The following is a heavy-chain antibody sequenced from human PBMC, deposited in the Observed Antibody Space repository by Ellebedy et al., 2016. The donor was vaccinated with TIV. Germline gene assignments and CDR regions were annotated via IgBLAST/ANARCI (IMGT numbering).Heavy chain of an antibody. D-gene: IGHD1-1*01. V-gene: IGHV3-21*01. CDR2: ISRNLHYI. CDR1: GFNLTGCT. J-gene: IGHJ4*02. CDR3: ATDRGERGRLSFFDS. Sequence: PGGSLRLSCSTSGFNLTGCTMNWVRQAPGKGLEWISFISRNLHYINYRDSVKGRVTISRDNAKTSLSLQMDSLRAEDTAVDYCATDRGERGRLSFFDSWGQGTPVTVST.